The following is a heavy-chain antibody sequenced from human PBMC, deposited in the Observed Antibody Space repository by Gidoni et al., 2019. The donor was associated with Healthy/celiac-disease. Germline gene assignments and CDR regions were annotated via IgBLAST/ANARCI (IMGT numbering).Heavy chain of an antibody. D-gene: IGHD6-13*01. V-gene: IGHV4-61*02. J-gene: IGHJ5*02. CDR1: GGSISSGSYY. CDR3: ARGGIAALNWFDP. CDR2: IYTSVST. Sequence: QVQLQESGPGLVKPSQTLSLTCTVSGGSISSGSYYWSWIRQPAGKGLEWIGRIYTSVSTNYNPSLKSRVTISVDTSKNQFSLKLSSVTAADTAVYYCARGGIAALNWFDPWGQGTLVTVSS.